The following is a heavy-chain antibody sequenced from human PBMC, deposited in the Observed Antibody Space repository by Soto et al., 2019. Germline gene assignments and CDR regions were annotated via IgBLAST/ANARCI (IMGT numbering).Heavy chain of an antibody. CDR3: AGDLDGSGSYFTDY. CDR1: GYSFTSAG. J-gene: IGHJ4*02. Sequence: ASVKVSCKASGYSFTSAGISWVRQAPGQGPEWMGWTSTFNGEAKYAQKLQGRVTMTTDTSTTTAYMELRSLTSDDTAVYYCAGDLDGSGSYFTDYWGQGTLGTVSS. V-gene: IGHV1-18*01. CDR2: TSTFNGEA. D-gene: IGHD3-10*01.